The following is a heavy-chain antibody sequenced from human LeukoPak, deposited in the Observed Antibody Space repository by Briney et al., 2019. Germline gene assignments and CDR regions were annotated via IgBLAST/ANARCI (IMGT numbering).Heavy chain of an antibody. J-gene: IGHJ4*02. V-gene: IGHV4-4*09. CDR3: AKSYFDYSTYYSYYFNL. CDR2: VYTSGST. D-gene: IGHD4-11*01. CDR1: GGSISSYY. Sequence: SETLSLTCTVSGGSISSYYWSWIRQPPGRGLEWIGYVYTSGSTNYNPSLKSRVTISVDTSKSQFALKLSPVTAADTAVYYCAKSYFDYSTYYSYYFNLWGQGALVTVSS.